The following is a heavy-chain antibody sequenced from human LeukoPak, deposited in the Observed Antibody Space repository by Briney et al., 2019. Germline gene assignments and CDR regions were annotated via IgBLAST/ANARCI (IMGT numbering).Heavy chain of an antibody. J-gene: IGHJ4*02. CDR2: INHSGST. D-gene: IGHD2-2*01. CDR3: ARAPPTRYCSSTSCYAYDY. CDR1: GGSFSGYY. Sequence: PSETLSLTCAVYGGSFSGYYWSWIRQPPGKGLEWIGEINHSGSTNYNPSLKSRVTISVDTSKNQFSLKLSSVTAADTAVYYCARAPPTRYCSSTSCYAYDYWGQGTLVTVSS. V-gene: IGHV4-34*01.